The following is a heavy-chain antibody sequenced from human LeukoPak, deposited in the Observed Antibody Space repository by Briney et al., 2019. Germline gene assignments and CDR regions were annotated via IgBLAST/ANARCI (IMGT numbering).Heavy chain of an antibody. CDR2: ISSNGGST. V-gene: IGHV3-64D*06. CDR3: VKEGLVLRYFDWFRGSYYFDY. D-gene: IGHD3-9*01. Sequence: GGSLRLSCSASGFTFSSYAMHWVRQAPGKELEYVSAISSNGGSTYYADSVKGRFTISRDNSKNTLYLQMSSLRAEDTAVYYCVKEGLVLRYFDWFRGSYYFDYWGQGTLVTVSS. J-gene: IGHJ4*02. CDR1: GFTFSSYA.